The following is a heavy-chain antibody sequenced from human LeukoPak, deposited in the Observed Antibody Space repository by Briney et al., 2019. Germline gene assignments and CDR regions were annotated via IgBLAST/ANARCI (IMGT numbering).Heavy chain of an antibody. Sequence: GGSLRLSCAASGFTFSSYWMSWVRQAPGKGLVWVGNIKQDGSEKHYVDSVKGRFTISRDNAKNSLYLQMNSLRAEDTAVYYCVRDRSDSSEYSLALPDYWGQGTLVTVSS. CDR1: GFTFSSYW. D-gene: IGHD3-22*01. J-gene: IGHJ4*02. V-gene: IGHV3-7*01. CDR2: IKQDGSEK. CDR3: VRDRSDSSEYSLALPDY.